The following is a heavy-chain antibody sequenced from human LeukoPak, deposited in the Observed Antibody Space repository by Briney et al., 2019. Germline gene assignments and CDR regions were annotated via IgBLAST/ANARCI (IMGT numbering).Heavy chain of an antibody. Sequence: GGSLRLSCAASGFTFDDYAMHWVRQAPGKGLEWVSGISWNSGSIGYADSVKGRFTISRDNAKNSLYLQMNSLRAEDTALYYCAKAPYGSGSPSPFDYWGQGTLVTVSS. D-gene: IGHD3-10*01. V-gene: IGHV3-9*01. CDR3: AKAPYGSGSPSPFDY. CDR1: GFTFDDYA. CDR2: ISWNSGSI. J-gene: IGHJ4*02.